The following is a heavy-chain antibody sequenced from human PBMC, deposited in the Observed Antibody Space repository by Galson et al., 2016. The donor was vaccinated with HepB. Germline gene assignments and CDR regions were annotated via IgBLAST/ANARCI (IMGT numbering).Heavy chain of an antibody. CDR2: ISGTDGRT. CDR1: GFTFINYA. J-gene: IGHJ4*02. CDR3: AKDRDHFGDYVFDY. D-gene: IGHD4-17*01. V-gene: IGHV3-23*01. Sequence: SLRLSCAASGFTFINYAMSWVRQAPGKGLEWVSDISGTDGRTLYAASVKGRFTISRDNSTNTLDLQMNSLRADDPALYYCAKDRDHFGDYVFDYWGQGTLVTVSS.